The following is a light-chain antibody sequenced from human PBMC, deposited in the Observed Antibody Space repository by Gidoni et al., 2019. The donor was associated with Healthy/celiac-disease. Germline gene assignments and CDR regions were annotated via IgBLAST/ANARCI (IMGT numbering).Light chain of an antibody. J-gene: IGLJ2*01. V-gene: IGLV3-10*01. CDR1: ALPKKY. CDR3: YSTDSSGNHRV. Sequence: SYELTQPPSVSVSPGQTARGTCSGDALPKKYAYWYQQKSGPAPALVIYEDSKRPSGIPERFSGSSSGTMATLTISGAQVEDEADYYCYSTDSSGNHRVFGGGTKLTVL. CDR2: EDS.